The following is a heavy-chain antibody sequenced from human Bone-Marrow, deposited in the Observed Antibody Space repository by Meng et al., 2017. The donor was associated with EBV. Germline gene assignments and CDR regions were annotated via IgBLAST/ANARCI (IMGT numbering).Heavy chain of an antibody. CDR2: LIPMSDAP. CDR3: ASESGRGFTPDY. J-gene: IGHJ4*02. V-gene: IGHV1-69*01. D-gene: IGHD3-10*01. CDR1: GGPFRSDA. Sequence: GAEGKKPGSSVKASCKTPGGPFRSDAISWVRQAPGQGLEWMGGLIPMSDAPHYAQKFQGRVTITADESTSTHYMDLSGLRSEDTAVYYCASESGRGFTPDYWGQGTLVTVSS.